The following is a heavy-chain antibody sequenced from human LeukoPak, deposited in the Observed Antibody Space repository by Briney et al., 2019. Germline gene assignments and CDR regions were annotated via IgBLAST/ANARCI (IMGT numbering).Heavy chain of an antibody. Sequence: GGSLRLSCAASGFTFSSYSMNWVRQAPGKGLEGVSSISSSSSSYIYYADSVKGRFTISRYNAKNSLYLQMNSLRAEDTAVYYCARSYYYDSSGHYWGQGTLVTVPS. V-gene: IGHV3-21*01. CDR2: ISSSSSSYI. J-gene: IGHJ4*02. CDR1: GFTFSSYS. CDR3: ARSYYYDSSGHY. D-gene: IGHD3-22*01.